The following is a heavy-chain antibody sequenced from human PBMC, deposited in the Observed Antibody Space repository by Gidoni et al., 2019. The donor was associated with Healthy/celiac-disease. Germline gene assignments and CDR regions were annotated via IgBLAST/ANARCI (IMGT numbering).Heavy chain of an antibody. CDR1: GYSFTSYW. CDR3: ARHIGKGYYYDSSGPDAFDI. V-gene: IGHV5-10-1*03. J-gene: IGHJ3*02. CDR2: IDPSDSYT. Sequence: EVQLVQSGAEVKKPGESLRISCKGSGYSFTSYWIRWVRQMPGKGLEWMGRIDPSDSYTNYSPSFQGHVTISADKSISTAYLQWSSLKASDTAMYYCARHIGKGYYYDSSGPDAFDIWGQGTMVTVSS. D-gene: IGHD3-22*01.